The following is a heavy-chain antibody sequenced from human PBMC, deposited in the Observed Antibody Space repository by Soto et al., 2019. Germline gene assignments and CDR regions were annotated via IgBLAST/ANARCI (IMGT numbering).Heavy chain of an antibody. V-gene: IGHV3-64D*06. D-gene: IGHD2-2*01. J-gene: IGHJ4*02. Sequence: GGSLRLSCSVSGFTFSSYAMYWVRQAPGKGLQYVSAISSNGVSTYYADSVKGRFTISRDNSKNTLYLQMSSLRAEDTALYFCVKAAYCSSTSCYAGDYFDYWGQGTLVTVSS. CDR2: ISSNGVST. CDR1: GFTFSSYA. CDR3: VKAAYCSSTSCYAGDYFDY.